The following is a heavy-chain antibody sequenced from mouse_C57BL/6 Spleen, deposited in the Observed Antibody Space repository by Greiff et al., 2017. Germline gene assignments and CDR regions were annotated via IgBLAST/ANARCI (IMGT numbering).Heavy chain of an antibody. CDR3: ARQSYNAMDY. J-gene: IGHJ4*01. V-gene: IGHV5-6*01. Sequence: EVKLQESGGDLVKPGGSLKLSCAASGFTFSSYGMSWVRQTPDKRLEWVATISSGGSYTYYPDSVKGRFTISRDNAKNTLYLQMSSLKSEDTAMYYCARQSYNAMDYWGQGTSVTVSS. CDR2: ISSGGSYT. CDR1: GFTFSSYG.